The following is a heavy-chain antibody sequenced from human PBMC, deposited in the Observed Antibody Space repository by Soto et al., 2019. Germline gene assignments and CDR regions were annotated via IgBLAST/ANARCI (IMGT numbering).Heavy chain of an antibody. J-gene: IGHJ5*02. Sequence: PSETLSLTCTVSGGSISSYYWSWIRQPPGKGLEWIGYIYYSGSTNYNPSLKSRVTRSVDTSKNQFSLKLSSVTAADTAVYYCASKQWLGNDWFDPWGQGTLVTVSS. CDR2: IYYSGST. V-gene: IGHV4-59*01. CDR1: GGSISSYY. D-gene: IGHD6-19*01. CDR3: ASKQWLGNDWFDP.